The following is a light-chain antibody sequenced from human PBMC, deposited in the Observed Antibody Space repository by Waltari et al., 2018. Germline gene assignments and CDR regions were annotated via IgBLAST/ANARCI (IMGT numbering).Light chain of an antibody. Sequence: DIQMTQSPSSLSASVGDRVIITCRASQNIDNYLNWYQQKPRKAPKLLIYASSNLQSGVPSRFSGDGSGTDFTLTISTLQPADFATYYCQQSSSSPITFGPGTKVDVK. V-gene: IGKV1-39*01. CDR3: QQSSSSPIT. CDR1: QNIDNY. CDR2: ASS. J-gene: IGKJ3*01.